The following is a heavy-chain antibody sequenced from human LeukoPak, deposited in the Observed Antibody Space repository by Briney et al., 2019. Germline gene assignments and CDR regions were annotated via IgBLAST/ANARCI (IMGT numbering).Heavy chain of an antibody. Sequence: PSETLSLTCTVSGGSISSSSYYWGWIRQPPGKGLEWIVSIYYSGSTYYNPSLKSRVTISVDTSKNQFSLKLSSVTAADTAVYYCASSSLWFGELPPQREAFDIWGQGTMVTVSS. CDR2: IYYSGST. CDR3: ASSSLWFGELPPQREAFDI. D-gene: IGHD3-10*01. J-gene: IGHJ3*02. V-gene: IGHV4-39*01. CDR1: GGSISSSSYY.